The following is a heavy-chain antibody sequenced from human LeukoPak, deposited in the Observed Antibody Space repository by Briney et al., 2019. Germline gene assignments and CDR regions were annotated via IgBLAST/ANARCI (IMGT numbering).Heavy chain of an antibody. CDR1: GGSISSYY. D-gene: IGHD2-2*01. V-gene: IGHV4-4*07. Sequence: PSETLSLICTVSGGSISSYYWSWIRQPAGKGLEWIGRIYTSGSTNYNPSLKSRVTMSVDTSKNQFSLKLSSVTAADTAVYYCARGRGVPAGRYYYYMDVWGKGTTVTVSS. J-gene: IGHJ6*03. CDR2: IYTSGST. CDR3: ARGRGVPAGRYYYYMDV.